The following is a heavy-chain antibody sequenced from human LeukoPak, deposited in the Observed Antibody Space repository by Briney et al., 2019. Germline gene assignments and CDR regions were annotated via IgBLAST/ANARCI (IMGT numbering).Heavy chain of an antibody. Sequence: PGGSLRLSCAASGFTFSSYEMNWVRQAPGKGLEWVSGIGGIGGFNTYYADSVKGRFTVSRDNSQNRLYLQMSSLRADDTAIYYCAQDQAWGAFESWGRGTLVTVSS. D-gene: IGHD1-26*01. CDR1: GFTFSSYE. CDR2: IGGIGGFNT. J-gene: IGHJ4*02. CDR3: AQDQAWGAFES. V-gene: IGHV3-23*01.